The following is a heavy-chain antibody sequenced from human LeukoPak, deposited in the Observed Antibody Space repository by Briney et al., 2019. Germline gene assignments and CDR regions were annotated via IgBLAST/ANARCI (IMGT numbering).Heavy chain of an antibody. Sequence: ASVKVSCKASGYTFTGYYMHWVRQAPGQGLEWMGWINPNSGGTNYAQKFQGRVTMTRDTSISTAYMELSRLRSDDTAVYYCARIAGRGSLEWFDPWGQGTLVTVSS. J-gene: IGHJ5*02. CDR2: INPNSGGT. D-gene: IGHD6-13*01. V-gene: IGHV1-2*02. CDR1: GYTFTGYY. CDR3: ARIAGRGSLEWFDP.